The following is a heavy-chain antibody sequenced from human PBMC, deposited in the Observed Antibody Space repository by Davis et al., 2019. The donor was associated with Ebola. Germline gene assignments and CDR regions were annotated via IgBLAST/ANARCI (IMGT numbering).Heavy chain of an antibody. D-gene: IGHD1-26*01. CDR1: GFTFDDYG. V-gene: IGHV3-20*04. J-gene: IGHJ6*02. Sequence: GESLKISCAASGFTFDDYGMSWVRQAPGKGLEWVSGINWNGGSTGYADSVKGRFTISRDNAKNSLYLQMNSLRAEDTAVYYCAREGGIIYGMDVWGQGTTVTVSS. CDR2: INWNGGST. CDR3: AREGGIIYGMDV.